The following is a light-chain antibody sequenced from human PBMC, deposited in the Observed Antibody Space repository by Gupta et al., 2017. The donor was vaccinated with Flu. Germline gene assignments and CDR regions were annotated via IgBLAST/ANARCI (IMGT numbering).Light chain of an antibody. CDR1: QGLVYSDGNTY. CDR2: KVS. V-gene: IGKV2-30*01. CDR3: MQATYWPGT. J-gene: IGKJ2*01. Sequence: DVVMTQSPLSMPVTLGQQASISCRSSQGLVYSDGNTYLNWFQQRPGQSPRRLIYKVSNRDSGVPDRFSGSGSGTAFTLEISRVEAEDVGIYYCMQATYWPGTFGQGTKLEIK.